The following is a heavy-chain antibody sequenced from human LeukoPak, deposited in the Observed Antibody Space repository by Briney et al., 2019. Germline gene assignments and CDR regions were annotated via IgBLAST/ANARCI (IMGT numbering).Heavy chain of an antibody. D-gene: IGHD2-15*01. V-gene: IGHV3-30*02. CDR1: GFTFSSYG. J-gene: IGHJ1*01. CDR2: IRYDGSNK. CDR3: AKVKDVPLAEYFQH. Sequence: PGGSLRLSCAASGFTFSSYGMHWVRQTPGKGLEWVAFIRYDGSNKYYADSVKGRFTISRDNSKNTLYLQMNSLRAEDTAVYYCAKVKDVPLAEYFQHWGQGTLVTVSS.